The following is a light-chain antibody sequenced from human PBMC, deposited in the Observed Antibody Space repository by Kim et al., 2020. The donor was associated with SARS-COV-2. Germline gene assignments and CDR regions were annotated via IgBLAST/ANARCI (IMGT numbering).Light chain of an antibody. CDR1: SSNIGSNT. J-gene: IGLJ7*01. V-gene: IGLV1-44*01. Sequence: QSVLTQPPSASGTPGQSVTISCSGSSSNIGSNTVNWYQQLPGTAPKLLIYSNNQRPSGVPDRFSGSKSGTSASLAITGLQAEDEADYSCQSYDSSLSHAVFGGGTQLTVL. CDR2: SNN. CDR3: QSYDSSLSHAV.